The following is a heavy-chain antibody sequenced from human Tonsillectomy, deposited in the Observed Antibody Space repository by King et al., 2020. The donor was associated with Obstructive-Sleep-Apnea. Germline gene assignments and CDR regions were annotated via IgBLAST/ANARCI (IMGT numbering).Heavy chain of an antibody. J-gene: IGHJ4*02. CDR2: MYYSGDT. D-gene: IGHD5-12*01. CDR3: ARHRGVEDYGGYGDYFDY. V-gene: IGHV4-59*08. CDR1: GVSISNYY. Sequence: QLQESGPGLVKPSETLSLTCTVSGVSISNYYWSWIRQPPGKGLEWIGYMYYSGDTNFNPSLKSRVTISADTSKIQLSLRLSSVTAADTAVYYCARHRGVEDYGGYGDYFDYWGQGTLVTVSS.